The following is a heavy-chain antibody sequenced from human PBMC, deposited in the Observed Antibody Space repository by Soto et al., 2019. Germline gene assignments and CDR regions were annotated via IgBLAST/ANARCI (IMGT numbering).Heavy chain of an antibody. J-gene: IGHJ4*02. V-gene: IGHV1-69*13. CDR3: ARSKLERYYFDY. Sequence: AVKVSCKASGGTFSSYAISWVRQAPGQGLEWMGGIIPIFGTANYAQKFQGRVTITADESTSTAYMELSSLRSEDTAVYYCARSKLERYYFDYWGQGTLVTVSS. CDR2: IIPIFGTA. CDR1: GGTFSSYA. D-gene: IGHD1-1*01.